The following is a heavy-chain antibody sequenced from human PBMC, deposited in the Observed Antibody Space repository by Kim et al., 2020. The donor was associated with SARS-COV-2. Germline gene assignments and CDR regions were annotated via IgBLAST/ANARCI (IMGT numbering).Heavy chain of an antibody. CDR3: AKDHYDFWSGYLRGPFGY. D-gene: IGHD3-3*01. CDR2: ISGSGGST. CDR1: GFTFSSYA. J-gene: IGHJ4*02. Sequence: GGSLRLSCAASGFTFSSYAMSWVRQAPGKRLEWVSAISGSGGSTYYADSVKGRFTISRDNSKNTLYLQMNSLRAEDTAVYYCAKDHYDFWSGYLRGPFGYWGQGTLVTVSS. V-gene: IGHV3-23*01.